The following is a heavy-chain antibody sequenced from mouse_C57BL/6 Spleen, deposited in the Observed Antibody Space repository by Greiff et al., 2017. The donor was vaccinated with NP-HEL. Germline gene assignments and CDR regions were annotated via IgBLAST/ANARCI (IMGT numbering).Heavy chain of an antibody. D-gene: IGHD1-1*01. J-gene: IGHJ3*01. CDR1: GFTFSSYA. CDR2: ISSGGDYI. CDR3: TREGYYGSSPAWFAY. Sequence: EVHLVESGEGLVKPGGSLKLSCAASGFTFSSYAMSWVRQTPEKRLEWVAYISSGGDYIYYADTVKGRFTISRDNARNTLYLQMSSLKSEDTAMYYCTREGYYGSSPAWFAYWGQGTLVTVSA. V-gene: IGHV5-9-1*02.